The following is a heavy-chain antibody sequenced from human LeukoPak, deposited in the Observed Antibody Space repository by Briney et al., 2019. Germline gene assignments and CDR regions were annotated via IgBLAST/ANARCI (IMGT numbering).Heavy chain of an antibody. D-gene: IGHD2-2*02. CDR3: ARARESSCYNY. J-gene: IGHJ4*02. CDR1: GFTFSSYS. CDR2: ICSSSSYI. Sequence: PGGSLRLSCAASGFTFSSYSMNWVRQAPGKGLEWVLSICSSSSYIYYADSVEGRFTISRDNAKNSLYLQMNSRRAEDTAVYYCARARESSCYNYWGQGTLVTVSS. V-gene: IGHV3-21*01.